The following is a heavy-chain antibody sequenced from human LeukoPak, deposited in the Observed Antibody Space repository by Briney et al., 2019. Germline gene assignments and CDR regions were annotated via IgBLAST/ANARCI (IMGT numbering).Heavy chain of an antibody. Sequence: SETLSLTCTVSGGSISSYYWSWIRQPPGKGLEWIGYIYYSGSTNYNPSLKSRVTISVDTSKNQFSLKLSSVTAADTAVYYCARQWELRGWFDPWGQGTLVAVSS. CDR1: GGSISSYY. CDR2: IYYSGST. J-gene: IGHJ5*02. CDR3: ARQWELRGWFDP. V-gene: IGHV4-59*01. D-gene: IGHD1-26*01.